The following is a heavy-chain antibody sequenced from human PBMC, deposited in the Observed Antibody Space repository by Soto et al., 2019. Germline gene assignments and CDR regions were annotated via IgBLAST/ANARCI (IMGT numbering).Heavy chain of an antibody. D-gene: IGHD6-19*01. CDR2: IWYDGINK. CDR3: ARDLSNSDSSGTY. J-gene: IGHJ4*02. V-gene: IGHV3-33*01. CDR1: GFIFSSYG. Sequence: GGSLRLSCAVSGFIFSSYGMHWVRQAPGKGLEWVAVIWYDGINKYYADSVKGRFTISRDNSKDTLYLQMNSLRAEDTAVYFCARDLSNSDSSGTYWGRGTLVTVSS.